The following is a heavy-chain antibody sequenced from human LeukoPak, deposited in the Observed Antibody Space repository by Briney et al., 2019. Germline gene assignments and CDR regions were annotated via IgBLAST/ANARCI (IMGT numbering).Heavy chain of an antibody. Sequence: ASVKVSCKASGYTFTSYGISWVRQAPGQGLEWMGWISAYNGNTNYAQKLQGRVTMTTDTSTSTAYMELRSLRSDDTAVYYCAGDSGEIVVVPAAQEADYFDYWGQGTLLTVSS. CDR1: GYTFTSYG. CDR2: ISAYNGNT. CDR3: AGDSGEIVVVPAAQEADYFDY. J-gene: IGHJ4*02. V-gene: IGHV1-18*01. D-gene: IGHD2-2*01.